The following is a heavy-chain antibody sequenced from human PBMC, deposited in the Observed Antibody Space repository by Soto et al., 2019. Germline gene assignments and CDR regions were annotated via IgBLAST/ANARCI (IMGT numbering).Heavy chain of an antibody. CDR1: GFTFSSYG. J-gene: IGHJ4*02. V-gene: IGHV3-33*01. Sequence: QVQLVESGGGVVQPGRSLRLSCAASGFTFSSYGMHWVRQAPGKGLEWEAVIWYDGSNKYYADSVKGRFNISRDNSTNYMSLQMNRLRAEDTAVYYWASEGKGIVATIRPDYFDYWGQGTMVTVSS. D-gene: IGHD5-12*01. CDR2: IWYDGSNK. CDR3: ASEGKGIVATIRPDYFDY.